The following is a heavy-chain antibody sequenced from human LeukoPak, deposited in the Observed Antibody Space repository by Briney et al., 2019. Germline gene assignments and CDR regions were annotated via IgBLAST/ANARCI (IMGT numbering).Heavy chain of an antibody. CDR2: IKPNSGGT. V-gene: IGHV1-2*02. CDR1: GYTFTGHS. Sequence: ASVKVSCKASGYTFTGHSMYWVRQAPGQGLEWMGWIKPNSGGTNYAQKFQGRVTMTRDTSISTAYMELSRLRSDDTAVYYCARGNYYGSGSYTPLDYWGQGTLVTVSS. D-gene: IGHD3-10*01. J-gene: IGHJ4*02. CDR3: ARGNYYGSGSYTPLDY.